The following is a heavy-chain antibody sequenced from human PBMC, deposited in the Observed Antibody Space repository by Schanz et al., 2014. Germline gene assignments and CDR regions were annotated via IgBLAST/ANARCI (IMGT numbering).Heavy chain of an antibody. CDR3: ARGGSVATIAPYTWFDP. Sequence: QVLLQESGPVLVKPSETLSLTCTVSGGSISSGVHYWSWVRQPAGRGLEWIGRIYISGSTRFNPSRKSRVTMSLAPSKNRAPLTLRSGTAADTAVYYCARGGSVATIAPYTWFDPWGQGTLVTVSS. V-gene: IGHV4-61*02. D-gene: IGHD5-12*01. CDR1: GGSISSGVHY. CDR2: IYISGST. J-gene: IGHJ5*02.